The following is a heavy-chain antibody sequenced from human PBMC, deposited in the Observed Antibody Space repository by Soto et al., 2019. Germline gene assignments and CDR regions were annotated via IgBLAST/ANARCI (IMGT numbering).Heavy chain of an antibody. D-gene: IGHD2-21*02. CDR2: TYYRSKWYN. Sequence: SPTLSLTCAISGDSVSSNSAAWNWIRQSPARGLEWLGRTYYRSKWYNDYAVSMKSRISINPDTSKNQFSLQLNSVTPEDTAVYYCARGSDSSFDYWGQGSLVTVSS. CDR1: GDSVSSNSAA. V-gene: IGHV6-1*01. CDR3: ARGSDSSFDY. J-gene: IGHJ4*02.